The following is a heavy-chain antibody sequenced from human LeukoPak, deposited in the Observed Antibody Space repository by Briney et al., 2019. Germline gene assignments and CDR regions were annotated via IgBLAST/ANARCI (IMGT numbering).Heavy chain of an antibody. CDR3: ARSYCGGDCFYSYLDY. CDR1: GYSFADLW. CDR2: IFPGDSDI. V-gene: IGHV5-51*01. D-gene: IGHD2-21*02. J-gene: IGHJ4*02. Sequence: GESLKISCKASGYSFADLWIGWVRQMPGKGLEWMGIIFPGDSDIRYNPSLQGRVSMSVDKSTNTAFLQWSSLKSSDTAMYYCARSYCGGDCFYSYLDYWGQGTPVTVSS.